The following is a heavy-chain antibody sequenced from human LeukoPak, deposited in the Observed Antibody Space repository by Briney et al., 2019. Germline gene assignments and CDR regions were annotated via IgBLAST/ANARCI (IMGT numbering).Heavy chain of an antibody. V-gene: IGHV3-30*18. CDR3: AKDLRGYSYGYELDY. CDR1: GFTFSSYG. J-gene: IGHJ4*02. Sequence: GGSLRLSCAASGFTFSSYGMHWVRQALGKGLEWVAVISYDGSNKYYADSVKGRFTISRDNSKNTLYLQMNSLRAEDTAVYYCAKDLRGYSYGYELDYWGQGTLVTVSS. D-gene: IGHD5-18*01. CDR2: ISYDGSNK.